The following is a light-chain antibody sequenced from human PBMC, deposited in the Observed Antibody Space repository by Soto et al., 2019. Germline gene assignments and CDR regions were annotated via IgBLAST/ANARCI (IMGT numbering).Light chain of an antibody. Sequence: DIQMTQSPSSLSASLVDRVTIACRASQSISSYLNWYQQKPGRAPKFLIYDASSLESGVPSRFSGSGSGTEFTLTISNLQPDDSATYYCQQYDNYPLTFGGGTKVDIK. J-gene: IGKJ4*01. CDR1: QSISSY. V-gene: IGKV1-5*01. CDR3: QQYDNYPLT. CDR2: DAS.